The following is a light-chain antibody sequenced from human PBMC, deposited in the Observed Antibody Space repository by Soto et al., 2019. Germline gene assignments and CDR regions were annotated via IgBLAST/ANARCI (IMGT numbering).Light chain of an antibody. CDR3: QQYAKRPQT. J-gene: IGKJ1*01. Sequence: EIVLTQSPGSRSLSPGERATLSCRASQSVSSSYLAWYQQKPGQAPRLLIYGASTRATGIPARFSGRGSGTEFTLTISSLQSVDFAVYYCQQYAKRPQTFGQGTKVDIK. CDR1: QSVSSSY. V-gene: IGKV3-15*01. CDR2: GAS.